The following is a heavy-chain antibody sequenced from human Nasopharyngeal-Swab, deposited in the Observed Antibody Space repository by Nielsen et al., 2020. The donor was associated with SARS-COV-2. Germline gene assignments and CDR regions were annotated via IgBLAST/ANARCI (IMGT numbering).Heavy chain of an antibody. J-gene: IGHJ6*02. CDR1: GFSLSTSGMC. CDR2: IDWDDDK. CDR3: ARILRTGTSNYYYGMDV. Sequence: SGPTLVKPTQTLTLTCTFSGFSLSTSGMCVSWIRQPPGKALEWLALIDWDDDKYYSTSLKTRLTISKDTSKNQVVLTMTDMDPVDTATYYCARILRTGTSNYYYGMDVWGQGTTVTVSS. V-gene: IGHV2-70*01. D-gene: IGHD1-1*01.